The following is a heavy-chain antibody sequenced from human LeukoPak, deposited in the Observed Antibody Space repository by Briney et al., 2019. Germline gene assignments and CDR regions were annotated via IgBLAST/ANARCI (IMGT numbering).Heavy chain of an antibody. CDR3: AKGGGYCTNGVCYFGYYMDV. J-gene: IGHJ6*03. CDR2: ISGSGGST. V-gene: IGHV3-23*01. D-gene: IGHD2-8*01. Sequence: PGGSLRLSCAASGLTFSSYAMSWVRQAPGKGLEWVSAISGSGGSTYYADSVKGRFTISRDNSKNTLYLQTNSLRAEDTAVYYCAKGGGYCTNGVCYFGYYMDVWGKGTTVTVSS. CDR1: GLTFSSYA.